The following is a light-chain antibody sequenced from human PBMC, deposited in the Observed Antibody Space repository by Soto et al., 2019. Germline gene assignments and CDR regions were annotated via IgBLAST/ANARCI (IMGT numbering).Light chain of an antibody. V-gene: IGLV2-14*01. CDR3: SSYTSSSTRV. CDR1: SSDVGGYNY. CDR2: EVS. J-gene: IGLJ3*02. Sequence: QSALTQPASVSGSPGQSITISCTGTSSDVGGYNYVSWYQQHPGKAPKRMIYEVSNRPSGVSNRFSGSKSGNTAALTISGLQAEYEADYYCSSYTSSSTRVFGGGTTLTVL.